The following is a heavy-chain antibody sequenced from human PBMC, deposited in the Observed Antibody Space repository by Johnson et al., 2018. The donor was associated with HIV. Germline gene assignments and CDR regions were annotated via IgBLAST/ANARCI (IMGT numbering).Heavy chain of an antibody. CDR2: ISWNSGSI. Sequence: MLLVESGGGLAQPGGSLRLSCAASGFTVSSNYVSWVRQAPGKGLEWVSGISWNSGSIGYADSVKGRFTISRDNAKNTLYLQMGSLRAEDMAVYYCAREGLIVGATLGAFDIWGQGTMVTVSS. CDR3: AREGLIVGATLGAFDI. D-gene: IGHD1-26*01. V-gene: IGHV3-64*07. CDR1: GFTVSSNY. J-gene: IGHJ3*02.